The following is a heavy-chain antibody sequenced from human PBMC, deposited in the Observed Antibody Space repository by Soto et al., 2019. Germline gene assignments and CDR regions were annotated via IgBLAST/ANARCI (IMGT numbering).Heavy chain of an antibody. CDR1: GFAFSSYG. CDR2: ISGSGVNT. D-gene: IGHD6-13*01. Sequence: GGSLRLSCAASGFAFSSYGMGWARQAPGKGLEWVSGISGSGVNTYYAASVKGRFTISRDNSEHTLFLQMNSLRDKDTAVYLCAKVSSSGWYDAFDIWGQGTLVTVSS. J-gene: IGHJ3*02. CDR3: AKVSSSGWYDAFDI. V-gene: IGHV3-23*01.